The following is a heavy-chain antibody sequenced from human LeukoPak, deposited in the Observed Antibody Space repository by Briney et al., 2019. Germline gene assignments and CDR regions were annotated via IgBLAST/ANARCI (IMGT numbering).Heavy chain of an antibody. CDR3: ARRVDTAMVTVSTGYYFGMDV. CDR1: GFTFTSYW. CDR2: INSDESTA. V-gene: IGHV3-74*01. J-gene: IGHJ6*02. D-gene: IGHD5-18*01. Sequence: PGGSLRLSCAASGFTFTSYWMHWVRQAPGKGLVWVSRINSDESTANYADSVKGRFTVSRDNAKNTLYLQTDSLRAEDTAVYYCARRVDTAMVTVSTGYYFGMDVWGQGTTVTVSS.